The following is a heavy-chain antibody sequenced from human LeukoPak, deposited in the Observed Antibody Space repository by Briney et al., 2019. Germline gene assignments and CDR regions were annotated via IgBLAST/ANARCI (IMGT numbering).Heavy chain of an antibody. CDR1: GYTLTELS. V-gene: IGHV1-24*01. J-gene: IGHJ4*02. CDR3: ATSALAVAPFDY. Sequence: GASEKVSCKVSGYTLTELSVHWVRQAPGKGLEWMGGFDPEDGETIYAQKFQGRVTMTEDTSTDTAYMELSSLRSEDTAVYYCATSALAVAPFDYWGQGTEVTDSS. CDR2: FDPEDGET. D-gene: IGHD6-19*01.